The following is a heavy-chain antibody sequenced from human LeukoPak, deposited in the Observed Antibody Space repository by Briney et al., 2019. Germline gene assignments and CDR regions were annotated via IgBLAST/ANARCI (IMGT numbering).Heavy chain of an antibody. V-gene: IGHV4-34*01. CDR3: ARDRPGTTEDPLQAYYYYGMDV. J-gene: IGHJ6*02. D-gene: IGHD1-1*01. CDR1: GGSFSGYY. Sequence: PSETLSLTCAVYGGSFSGYYWSWIRQPPGKGLEWIGEINHSGSTNYNPSLKSRVTISVDTSKNQFSLKLCSVTAADTAVYYCARDRPGTTEDPLQAYYYYGMDVWGQGTTVTVSS. CDR2: INHSGST.